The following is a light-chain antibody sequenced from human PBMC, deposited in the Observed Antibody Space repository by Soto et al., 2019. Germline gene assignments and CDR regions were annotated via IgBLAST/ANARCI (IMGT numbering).Light chain of an antibody. J-gene: IGKJ1*01. CDR1: QSVSSN. V-gene: IGKV3-15*01. CDR2: GAF. Sequence: EIVMTQSPATLSVSPGERGTLSCRASQSVSSNLAWYQQKPGQAPRLLIHGAFTRATGIPARFSGSGSGTEFTLTISSLQSEDFAVYYCQQYNIWPWTFGQGTKVEI. CDR3: QQYNIWPWT.